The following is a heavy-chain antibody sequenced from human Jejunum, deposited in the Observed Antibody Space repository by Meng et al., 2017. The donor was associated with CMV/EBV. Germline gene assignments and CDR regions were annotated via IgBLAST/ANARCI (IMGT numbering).Heavy chain of an antibody. V-gene: IGHV1-2*04. Sequence: CNASGYTFIGYYLHWVRQAPGQGLEWMGWINSDSGDTNYAQKFQAWVTMTRDTSITTAYMELRRLGYDDTAVYYCVRQDSRSWDFDHWGQGTLVTVSS. CDR3: VRQDSRSWDFDH. CDR1: GYTFIGYY. J-gene: IGHJ4*02. D-gene: IGHD6-6*01. CDR2: INSDSGDT.